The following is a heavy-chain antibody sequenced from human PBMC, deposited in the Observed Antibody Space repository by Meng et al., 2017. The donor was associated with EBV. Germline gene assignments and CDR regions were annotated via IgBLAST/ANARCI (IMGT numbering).Heavy chain of an antibody. CDR1: GISLTTSGVG. CDR2: IYWDDAK. Sequence: QITLKESVPTLVKPTQTLLLTCTFSGISLTTSGVGVGWIRQPPGKALEWLAVIYWDDAKRYSPSLKNRLTITKDTSKNQVVLTMTNMDPVDTATYFCAHSKYYSDSGGYWDYFDDWGQGTLVTVSS. D-gene: IGHD3-10*01. V-gene: IGHV2-5*02. J-gene: IGHJ4*02. CDR3: AHSKYYSDSGGYWDYFDD.